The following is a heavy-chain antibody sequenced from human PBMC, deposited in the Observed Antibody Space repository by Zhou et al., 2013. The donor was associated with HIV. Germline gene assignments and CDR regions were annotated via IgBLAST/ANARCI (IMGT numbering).Heavy chain of an antibody. J-gene: IGHJ3*02. CDR3: ARDGDYYDTSTDAFDI. D-gene: IGHD3-22*01. CDR1: GYTFTDHY. CDR2: INPNSGAT. V-gene: IGHV1-2*02. Sequence: QVQLVQSGAEVKKPGASVKVSCKASGYTFTDHYIHWVRQAPGQGLEWMGWINPNSGATNYAQKFQGRVTMTRDTSISTAYMELSRLRSDDTAVYYCARDGDYYDTSTDAFDIWGQGTMVTVSS.